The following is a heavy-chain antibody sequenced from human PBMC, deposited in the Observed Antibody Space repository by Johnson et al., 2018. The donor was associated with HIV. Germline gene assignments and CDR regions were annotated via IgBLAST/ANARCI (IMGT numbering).Heavy chain of an antibody. D-gene: IGHD3-22*01. V-gene: IGHV3-23*04. J-gene: IGHJ3*02. CDR1: GFTFIDYA. CDR3: ARVTKYYFDSSVDAFDI. CDR2: ISGGEDDT. Sequence: VQLVESGGGLVQPGGSLRLSCVASGFTFIDYAMIWVRQAPGKGLEWVSFISGGEDDTSYADSVWGRFTISRDNAKNSLYLQMNSLSAEDTAVDFCARVTKYYFDSSVDAFDIWGQGTVVTVSS.